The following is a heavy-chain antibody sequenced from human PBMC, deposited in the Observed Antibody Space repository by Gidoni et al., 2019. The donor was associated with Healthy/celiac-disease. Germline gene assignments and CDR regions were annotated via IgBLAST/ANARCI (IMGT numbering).Heavy chain of an antibody. CDR1: GGSFSGYY. CDR3: ARGRVGNCSGGSCYARSGGRGRFDP. D-gene: IGHD2-15*01. Sequence: QVQLQQWGAGLLKPSETLSLTCAVYGGSFSGYYWSWIRQPPGTGLEWIGEINHSGSTNYNPSLKSRVTISVDTSKNQFSLKLSSVTAADTAVYYCARGRVGNCSGGSCYARSGGRGRFDPWGQGTLVTVSS. V-gene: IGHV4-34*01. CDR2: INHSGST. J-gene: IGHJ5*02.